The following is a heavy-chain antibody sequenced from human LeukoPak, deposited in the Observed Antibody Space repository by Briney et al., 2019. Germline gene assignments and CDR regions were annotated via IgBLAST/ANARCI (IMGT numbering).Heavy chain of an antibody. CDR1: GYTFTGYY. CDR2: IIPILSTT. CDR3: AMGIGNWFDP. J-gene: IGHJ5*02. V-gene: IGHV1-69*13. D-gene: IGHD1-26*01. Sequence: GASVKVSCKASGYTFTGYYMLWVRQAPGQGLEWMGGIIPILSTTISAQKFQGRVTISADESTSTAYMELNTLRSEDTAVYYCAMGIGNWFDPWGQGTLVTVSS.